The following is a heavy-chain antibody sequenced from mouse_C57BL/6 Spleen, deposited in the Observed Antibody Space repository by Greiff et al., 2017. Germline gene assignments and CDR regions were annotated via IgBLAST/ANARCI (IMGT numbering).Heavy chain of an antibody. CDR1: GYTFTEYT. J-gene: IGHJ3*01. CDR2: FYPGSGSI. V-gene: IGHV1-62-2*01. D-gene: IGHD2-3*01. Sequence: QVHVKQSGAELVKPGASVKLSCKASGYTFTEYTIHWVKQRSGQGLEWIGWFYPGSGSIKYNEKFKDKATLTADKTSSTVYMELSRLTSEDSAVYFCARHEDRDGYYAWFAYWGQGTLVTVSA. CDR3: ARHEDRDGYYAWFAY.